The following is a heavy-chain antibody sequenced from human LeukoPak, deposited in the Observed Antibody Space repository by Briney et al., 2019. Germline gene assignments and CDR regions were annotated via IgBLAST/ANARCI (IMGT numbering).Heavy chain of an antibody. CDR3: AAPAAAASDAFDI. CDR2: IVVGRGNT. D-gene: IGHD6-13*01. J-gene: IGHJ3*02. V-gene: IGHV1-58*02. CDR1: GYTFTIYA. Sequence: GASVKVSSTASGYTFTIYAISWVRHARGQRLEWIGWIVVGRGNTNYAQNFQERVTITRDMSTSTAYMELSSLRSEDTAVYYCAAPAAAASDAFDIWGQGTMVTVSS.